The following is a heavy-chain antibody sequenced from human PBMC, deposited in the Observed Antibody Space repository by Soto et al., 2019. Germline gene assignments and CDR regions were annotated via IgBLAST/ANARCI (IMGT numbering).Heavy chain of an antibody. CDR3: AKGRGGTYGTFDY. D-gene: IGHD1-1*01. V-gene: IGHV3-23*01. Sequence: GGSLRLSCAVSGFTSTSYGMTWVRQAPGKGLEWVSTISGSGGGTYYTDSVKGRFTISRDTSKNTVSLEMSSLRVEDTAVYYCAKGRGGTYGTFDYWGQGALVTVSS. CDR1: GFTSTSYG. J-gene: IGHJ4*02. CDR2: ISGSGGGT.